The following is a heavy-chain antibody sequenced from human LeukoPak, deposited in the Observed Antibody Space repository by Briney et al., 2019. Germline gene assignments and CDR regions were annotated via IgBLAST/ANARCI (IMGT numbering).Heavy chain of an antibody. CDR1: GFTFSSYS. D-gene: IGHD1-26*01. V-gene: IGHV3-23*01. CDR3: AKAPVGGASSTSDY. J-gene: IGHJ4*02. CDR2: ISGSGGST. Sequence: GGSLRLSCAASGFTFSSYSMNWVRQAPGKGLEWVSAISGSGGSTYYADSVKGRFTISRDNSKNTLYLQMNSLRAEDTAVYYCAKAPVGGASSTSDYWGQGTLVTVSS.